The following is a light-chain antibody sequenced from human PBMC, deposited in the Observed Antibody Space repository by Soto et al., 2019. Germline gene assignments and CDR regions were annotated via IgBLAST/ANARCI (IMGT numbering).Light chain of an antibody. CDR2: KAS. V-gene: IGKV1-5*03. Sequence: DIQITQSPCTLSASVGDRVTITCRASQSISSWLAWYQQKPGKAPKGLIYKASTLESGAPSRFSGSGSGTEFTLTISSLQPDDFATYYCQQYYSYPWTFGQGTKVDIK. CDR1: QSISSW. J-gene: IGKJ1*01. CDR3: QQYYSYPWT.